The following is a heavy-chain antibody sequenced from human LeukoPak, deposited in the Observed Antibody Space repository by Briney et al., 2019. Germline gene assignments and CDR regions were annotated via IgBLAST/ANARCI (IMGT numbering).Heavy chain of an antibody. CDR3: ACGYSYGEFDY. V-gene: IGHV1-8*01. CDR2: MNPDSGNT. D-gene: IGHD5-18*01. J-gene: IGHJ4*02. Sequence: ASVKVSCKASGYTFTIYDINWVRQATVQGREWMGWMNPDSGNTGYAQKFQGRVTMTRNTSISTAYFELSSLRSDDTAVYYCACGYSYGEFDYWGQGTLVTVSS. CDR1: GYTFTIYD.